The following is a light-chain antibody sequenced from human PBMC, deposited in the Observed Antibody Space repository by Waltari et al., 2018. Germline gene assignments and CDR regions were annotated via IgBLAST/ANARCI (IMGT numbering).Light chain of an antibody. J-gene: IGKJ4*01. CDR1: QSISGD. CDR3: QQSFNRPPT. CDR2: AAS. Sequence: DIDMTQSPSSLSASVGDRVTSTCRASQSISGDLHWYQQKPGRAPRLLIFAASNLQSGVPSRFSGSGSGTDFNFTISSLQPEDFATYYCQQSFNRPPTFGGGTKVEVK. V-gene: IGKV1-39*01.